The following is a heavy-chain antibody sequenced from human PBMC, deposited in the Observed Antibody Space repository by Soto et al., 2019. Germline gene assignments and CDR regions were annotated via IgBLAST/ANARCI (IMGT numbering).Heavy chain of an antibody. J-gene: IGHJ3*02. CDR1: GFTFSSYL. V-gene: IGHV3-74*01. CDR3: ARVRMAGDFDS. CDR2: IDSDGSST. D-gene: IGHD6-19*01. Sequence: EVQLVESGGGLVQPGGSLRLSCAASGFTFSSYLMHWVHHAPGKGLVWVSRIDSDGSSTTYADSVKGRFTISRDSAKNTLYLQMNSLRAEDTAVYYCARVRMAGDFDSWGQVTMVTVSS.